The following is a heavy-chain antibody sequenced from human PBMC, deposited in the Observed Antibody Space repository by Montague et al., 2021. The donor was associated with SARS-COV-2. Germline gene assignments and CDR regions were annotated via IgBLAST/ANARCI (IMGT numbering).Heavy chain of an antibody. V-gene: IGHV6-1*01. Sequence: CAISGDSVSRDSVAWNWIRQSPSRGLEWLGRTYYRSEWYMDYALSLNSRMTINPDTSKNEFSLHLNSVTPDDTAVYYCARVEYYGFWSGQYDTRYYFYGMAVWGQGTTVAVSS. CDR2: TYYRSEWYM. D-gene: IGHD3-3*01. CDR1: GDSVSRDSVA. CDR3: ARVEYYGFWSGQYDTRYYFYGMAV. J-gene: IGHJ6*02.